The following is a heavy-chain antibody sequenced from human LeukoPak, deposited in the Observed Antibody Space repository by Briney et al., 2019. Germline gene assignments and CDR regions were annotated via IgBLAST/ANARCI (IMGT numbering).Heavy chain of an antibody. V-gene: IGHV3-48*03. D-gene: IGHD1-26*01. Sequence: GGSLRLSCAASGFTLRNYEMNWVRQAPGRGLEWVSFISSATTKYSDSVRGRFTVSRDNAKNSLFLQMNSLRAEDSAVYYCARVGGSNAFDIWGQGTMVIVSS. CDR3: ARVGGSNAFDI. J-gene: IGHJ3*02. CDR2: ISSATT. CDR1: GFTLRNYE.